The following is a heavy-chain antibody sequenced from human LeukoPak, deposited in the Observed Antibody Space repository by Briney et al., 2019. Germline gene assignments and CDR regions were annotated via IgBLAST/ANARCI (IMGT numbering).Heavy chain of an antibody. Sequence: PGRSLRLSCAASRFSFSRYGMHWVRQAPDKGLEWVAVISYDGSNRYYADSVKGRFTISRDNSKNTLYLQMNSLRAEDTAVYFCAKDLSPDPLWPKPDYWGQGTLVTVSS. V-gene: IGHV3-30*18. CDR3: AKDLSPDPLWPKPDY. J-gene: IGHJ4*02. CDR1: RFSFSRYG. CDR2: ISYDGSNR. D-gene: IGHD3-10*01.